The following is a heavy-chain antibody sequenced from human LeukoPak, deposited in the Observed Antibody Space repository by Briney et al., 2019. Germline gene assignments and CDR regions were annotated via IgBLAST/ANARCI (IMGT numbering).Heavy chain of an antibody. D-gene: IGHD1-26*01. V-gene: IGHV4-34*01. Sequence: SETLSPTCAVYGGSFSGYYWSWIRQPPGKGLEWIGEINHSGSTNYNPSLKSRVTISVDTSKNQFSLEVTSVTAADTAVYYCARSGSWFDSWGQGTLVTVSS. J-gene: IGHJ5*01. CDR1: GGSFSGYY. CDR3: ARSGSWFDS. CDR2: INHSGST.